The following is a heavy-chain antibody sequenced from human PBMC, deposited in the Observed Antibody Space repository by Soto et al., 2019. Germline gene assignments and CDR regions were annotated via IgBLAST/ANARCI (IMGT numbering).Heavy chain of an antibody. CDR2: FDPEDGET. Sequence: ASVKVSCKVSGYTLTELSMHWVRQAPGKGLEWMGGFDPEDGETIYAQKFQGRVTMTRDTSTSTVYMELSSLRSEDTAVYYCARGRARSEFDPWGQGTLVTVSS. CDR3: ARGRARSEFDP. V-gene: IGHV1-24*01. CDR1: GYTLTELS. D-gene: IGHD3-10*01. J-gene: IGHJ5*02.